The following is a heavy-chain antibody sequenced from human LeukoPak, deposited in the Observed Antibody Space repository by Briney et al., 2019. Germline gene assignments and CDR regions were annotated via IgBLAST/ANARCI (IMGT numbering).Heavy chain of an antibody. J-gene: IGHJ4*02. CDR2: IIPIFGTA. V-gene: IGHV1-69*13. Sequence: SVKVSCKASGGTFSSYAISWVRQAPGQGLEWMGGIIPIFGTANYAQKFQGRVTITADESTSTAYMELSSLRSEDTAVYYCARDLTIREGGYFDYWGQGTLVTVSS. D-gene: IGHD3-3*01. CDR3: ARDLTIREGGYFDY. CDR1: GGTFSSYA.